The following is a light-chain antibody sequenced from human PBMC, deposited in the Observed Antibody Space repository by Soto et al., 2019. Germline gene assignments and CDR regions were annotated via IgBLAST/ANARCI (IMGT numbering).Light chain of an antibody. CDR1: SSDVGGYNY. V-gene: IGLV2-14*01. CDR3: SSYTSSSTRV. CDR2: EVS. Sequence: QSALTHPASVSGSPGQSITISCTGTSSDVGGYNYVSWYQQHPGKAPKLMIYEVSNRPSGVSNRFSGSKSGNTASLTISGLQAEDAADYYCSSYTSSSTRVFGGGTKLTVL. J-gene: IGLJ3*02.